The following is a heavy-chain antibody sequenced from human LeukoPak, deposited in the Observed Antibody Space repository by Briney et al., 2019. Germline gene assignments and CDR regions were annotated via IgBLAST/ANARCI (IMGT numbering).Heavy chain of an antibody. CDR1: GDSVSSNSAA. CDR2: TYYRSKWYN. J-gene: IGHJ6*02. D-gene: IGHD6-13*01. CDR3: ARENVGSSWYEKTRGYYYYGMDV. Sequence: SQTLSLTCAISGDSVSSNSAAWNWIRQSPSRGLEWLGRTYYRSKWYNNYAISVKSRITINPDTSKNQFSLQLNSVTPDDTAVYYCARENVGSSWYEKTRGYYYYGMDVWGQGTTVTVSS. V-gene: IGHV6-1*01.